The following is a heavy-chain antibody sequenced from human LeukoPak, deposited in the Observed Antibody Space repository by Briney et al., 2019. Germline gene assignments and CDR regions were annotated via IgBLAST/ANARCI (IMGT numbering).Heavy chain of an antibody. D-gene: IGHD3-9*01. CDR1: GSTFSSYE. J-gene: IGHJ4*02. CDR3: ARPPALNY. CDR2: ISSSGTTI. V-gene: IGHV3-48*03. Sequence: PGGSLRLSCTASGSTFSSYEMNWVRQAPGKGLEWLSYISSSGTTIYYADSVKGRFIISRDNAKNSLYLQMNSLRAEDTAVYYCARPPALNYWGQGTLVTVSS.